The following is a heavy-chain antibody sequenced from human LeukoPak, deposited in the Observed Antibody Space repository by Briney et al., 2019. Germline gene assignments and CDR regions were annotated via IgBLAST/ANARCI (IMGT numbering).Heavy chain of an antibody. V-gene: IGHV3-48*04. D-gene: IGHD5-18*01. CDR1: GFTFSSYR. CDR2: ISSSSRNT. CDR3: ARLEYSYGYFIDY. Sequence: GGSLRLSCAASGFTFSSYRMNWVRQAPGKGLEWVSYISSSSRNTNYADSVKGRFSISRDNAKNSLYLQTNSLRAEDTAVYYCARLEYSYGYFIDYWGQGSLVTVSS. J-gene: IGHJ4*02.